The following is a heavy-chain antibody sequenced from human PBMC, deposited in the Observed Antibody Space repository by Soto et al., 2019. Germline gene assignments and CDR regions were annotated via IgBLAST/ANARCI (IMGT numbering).Heavy chain of an antibody. Sequence: GGSLRVSCADSGFTFRSYAMSWVRQAPGKGLECVSAISGGGNDRFYADSVRGRFTIPRDNSRNTLYLHMNSLRAEDTAVHYCARSLFIASTDTEPFDSWGQGTLVTVSS. V-gene: IGHV3-23*01. CDR1: GFTFRSYA. CDR3: ARSLFIASTDTEPFDS. CDR2: ISGGGNDR. D-gene: IGHD6-13*01. J-gene: IGHJ4*02.